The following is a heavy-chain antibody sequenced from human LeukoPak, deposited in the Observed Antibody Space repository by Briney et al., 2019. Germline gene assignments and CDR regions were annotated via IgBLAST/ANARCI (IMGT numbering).Heavy chain of an antibody. V-gene: IGHV4-31*03. Sequence: SETLSLTCTVSGGSISSGGYYWSWIRQHPGKGLEWIGYIYYSGSTYYNPSLKSRVTISVDTSKNQFSPKLSSVTAADTAVYYCARGSSGWYNWFDPWGQGTLVTVSS. CDR2: IYYSGST. CDR3: ARGSSGWYNWFDP. D-gene: IGHD6-19*01. J-gene: IGHJ5*02. CDR1: GGSISSGGYY.